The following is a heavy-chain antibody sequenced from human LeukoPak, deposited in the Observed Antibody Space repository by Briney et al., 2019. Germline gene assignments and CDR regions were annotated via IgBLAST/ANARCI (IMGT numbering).Heavy chain of an antibody. V-gene: IGHV1-69*05. D-gene: IGHD3-9*01. J-gene: IGHJ4*02. CDR2: IIPIFGTA. CDR1: GGTFSSYA. Sequence: SVKVSCKASGGTFSSYAISWVRQAPGQVLEWMGRIIPIFGTANYAQKFQGRVTITTDESTSTAYMELSSLRSEDTAVYYCARDEYYDILTGYSSLGYWGQGTLVTVSS. CDR3: ARDEYYDILTGYSSLGY.